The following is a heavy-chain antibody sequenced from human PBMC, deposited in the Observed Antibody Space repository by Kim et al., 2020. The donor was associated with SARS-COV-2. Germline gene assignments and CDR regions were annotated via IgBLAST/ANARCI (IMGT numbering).Heavy chain of an antibody. CDR3: ARGARITIFGVVHSGWFDP. Sequence: ECIGEINHSGSTNYNPSLKSRVTISVDTSKNQFSLKLSSVTAADTAVYYCARGARITIFGVVHSGWFDPWGQGTLVTVSS. J-gene: IGHJ5*02. CDR2: INHSGST. V-gene: IGHV4-34*01. D-gene: IGHD3-3*01.